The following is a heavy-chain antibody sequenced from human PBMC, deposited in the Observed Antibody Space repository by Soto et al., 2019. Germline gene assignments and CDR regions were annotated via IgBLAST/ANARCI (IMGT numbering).Heavy chain of an antibody. CDR1: GYILSDYC. CDR3: VRDLRRQWRRLDPESYTGMDV. J-gene: IGHJ6*02. Sequence: AASVKVSCKSSGYILSDYCIHWVRQAPGQGLEWLGWMKPDDGGPNYAQNFQGRVIMTRDTSTDTDYMELTRLTSDDTAVYFCVRDLRRQWRRLDPESYTGMDVWGQGTTVTVSS. D-gene: IGHD5-12*01. V-gene: IGHV1-2*02. CDR2: MKPDDGGP.